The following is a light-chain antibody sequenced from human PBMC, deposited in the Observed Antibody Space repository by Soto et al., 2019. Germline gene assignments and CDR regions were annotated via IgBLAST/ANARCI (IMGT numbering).Light chain of an antibody. CDR2: SNN. V-gene: IGLV1-44*01. J-gene: IGLJ2*01. CDR3: AAWDDSLNGAV. Sequence: QAVVTQPPSVSGAPGQRVTISCSGSSSNIGSNNVNWYQQLPGTAPKVLIYSNNQRPSGVPDRFSGSKSGTSASLAISGLQSEDEADYYCAAWDDSLNGAVFGGGTKVTVL. CDR1: SSNIGSNN.